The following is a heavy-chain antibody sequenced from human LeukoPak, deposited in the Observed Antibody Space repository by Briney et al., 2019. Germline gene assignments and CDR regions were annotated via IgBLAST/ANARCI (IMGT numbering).Heavy chain of an antibody. CDR3: ARGYRYCSSTSCYGGENFDY. CDR2: IYTSGST. D-gene: IGHD2-2*01. CDR1: GGSISSGFYY. V-gene: IGHV4-61*02. Sequence: SETLSLTCTVSGGSISSGFYYWSWIRQPAGTGLEWIGRIYTSGSTNYNPSLKSRVTMSVDTSKNQFSLKLSSVTAADAAVYYCARGYRYCSSTSCYGGENFDYWGQGTLVTVSS. J-gene: IGHJ4*02.